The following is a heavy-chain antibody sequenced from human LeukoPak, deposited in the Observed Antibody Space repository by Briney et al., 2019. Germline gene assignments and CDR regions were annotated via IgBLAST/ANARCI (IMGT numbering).Heavy chain of an antibody. J-gene: IGHJ5*02. CDR2: IYTSGST. D-gene: IGHD3-22*01. CDR3: ARVYYDSSGYEKFDP. Sequence: SETLSLTCTVSGGSISSYYWSWIRQPAGKGLEWIGRIYTSGSTNYNPSLKSRVPMSVDTSKNQFSLKLSSVTAADTAVYYCARVYYDSSGYEKFDPWGQGTLVSVSS. CDR1: GGSISSYY. V-gene: IGHV4-4*07.